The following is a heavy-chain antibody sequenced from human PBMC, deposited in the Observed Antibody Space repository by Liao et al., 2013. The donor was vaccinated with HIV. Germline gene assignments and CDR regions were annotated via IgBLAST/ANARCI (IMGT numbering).Heavy chain of an antibody. CDR2: IYYRGST. CDR3: ARGAGDFDY. Sequence: QVQLQESGPGLVKPSETVSLTCTVSHGSINNYYWSWIRQPPGGGLEWIGYIYYRGSTNYNPSFQSRVTMSVDTSKTQFSLRMNSVTAADTAIYYCARGAGDFDYWGQGALVTVSS. CDR1: HGSINNYY. J-gene: IGHJ4*02. V-gene: IGHV4-59*01.